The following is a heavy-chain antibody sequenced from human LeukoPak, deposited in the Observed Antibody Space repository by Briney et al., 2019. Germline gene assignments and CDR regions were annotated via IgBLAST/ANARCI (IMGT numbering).Heavy chain of an antibody. J-gene: IGHJ6*02. D-gene: IGHD6-19*01. V-gene: IGHV3-11*01. Sequence: GGSLRLSCAASGFTFSDYYMSWIRQAPGKGLEWVSYISSSGSTIYYADSVKGRFTISRDNAKNSLYLQMNSLRAEDTAVYYCARTEYSSGWYRPDYYYGMDVWGQGTTVTVSS. CDR2: ISSSGSTI. CDR3: ARTEYSSGWYRPDYYYGMDV. CDR1: GFTFSDYY.